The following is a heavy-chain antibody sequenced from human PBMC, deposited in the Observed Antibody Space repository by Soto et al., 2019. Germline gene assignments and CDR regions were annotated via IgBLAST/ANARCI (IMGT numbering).Heavy chain of an antibody. CDR1: GFTFSSYA. Sequence: GGSLRLSCAASGFTFSSYAMSWVRQAAGKGLEWVSGISDSDGRTYYADSVKGRFTISRDNSKNTLYLQMNSLGAEDTAVYYCAKDMIYFHYYFDYWGQGTLVTVSS. D-gene: IGHD2-8*01. CDR2: ISDSDGRT. CDR3: AKDMIYFHYYFDY. J-gene: IGHJ4*02. V-gene: IGHV3-23*01.